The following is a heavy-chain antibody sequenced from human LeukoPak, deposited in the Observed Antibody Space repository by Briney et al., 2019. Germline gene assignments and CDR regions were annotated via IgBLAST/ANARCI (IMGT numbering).Heavy chain of an antibody. CDR1: GITLSNYG. CDR3: ARDRRYSSGWYGAFDI. J-gene: IGHJ3*02. V-gene: IGHV3-48*04. D-gene: IGHD6-19*01. CDR2: IYTIGGTI. Sequence: GGALRHSCAVSGITLSNYGMSSVRQAPGKGLEWVSYIYTIGGTIYYADSVKGRFTISRDNAKNSMYLQMNSLRADDTAVYYCARDRRYSSGWYGAFDIWGQGSMVTVSS.